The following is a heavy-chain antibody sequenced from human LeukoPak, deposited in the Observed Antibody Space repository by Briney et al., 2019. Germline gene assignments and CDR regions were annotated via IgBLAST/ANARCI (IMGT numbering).Heavy chain of an antibody. V-gene: IGHV3-64*01. Sequence: GGSLRLSCAASGFTFSSYAMHWVRQAPGKGLEYVSAISSNGGSTYYANSVKGRFTISRDNSKNTVYLQMNSLRAEDTAVYYCVGELEGRHDPIEYWGQGTLVTVSS. CDR1: GFTFSSYA. CDR2: ISSNGGST. J-gene: IGHJ4*02. CDR3: VGELEGRHDPIEY. D-gene: IGHD1-1*01.